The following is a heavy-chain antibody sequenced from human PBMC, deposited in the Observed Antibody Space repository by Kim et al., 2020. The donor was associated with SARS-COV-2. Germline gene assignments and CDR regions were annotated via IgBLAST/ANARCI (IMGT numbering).Heavy chain of an antibody. CDR2: IIPILDRA. J-gene: IGHJ3*01. CDR3: ARTDPGIEVPRI. Sequence: SVKVSCKASGGTFRNDGITWVRQAPGEGLEWMGRIIPILDRASYAQKFQGRVTITADKSTSTAYMELSSLRSEDTALYYCARTDPGIEVPRIWGQGTMVTVSS. CDR1: GGTFRNDG. V-gene: IGHV1-69*04.